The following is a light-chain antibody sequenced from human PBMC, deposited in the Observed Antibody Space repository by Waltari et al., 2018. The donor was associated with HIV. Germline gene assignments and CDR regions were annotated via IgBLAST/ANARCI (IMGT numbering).Light chain of an antibody. Sequence: QSALTQPDSVSGSPGQSITISCTGTSSDVGRYDHVSWYQQPPGKAPKFLIYEVSNRPSGVSNLFSGSKSGNPSSLTISGLQAEDEADYYCSSYTSISTLVFGGGTKLTVL. V-gene: IGLV2-14*01. CDR3: SSYTSISTLV. CDR2: EVS. J-gene: IGLJ3*02. CDR1: SSDVGRYDH.